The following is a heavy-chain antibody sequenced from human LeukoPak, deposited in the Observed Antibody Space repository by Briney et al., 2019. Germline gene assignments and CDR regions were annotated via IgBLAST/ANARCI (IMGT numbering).Heavy chain of an antibody. D-gene: IGHD3-10*01. CDR2: ISSSNSYI. V-gene: IGHV3-21*01. CDR3: ARDRGGSGSL. CDR1: GFTFSIYT. J-gene: IGHJ4*02. Sequence: PGGSLRLSCAASGFTFSIYTMNWVRQAPGKGLEWVSSISSSNSYIYYADSVKGRFTISRDNAKNSLYLQMNTLRAEDTALYYCARDRGGSGSLWGQGTLVIVSS.